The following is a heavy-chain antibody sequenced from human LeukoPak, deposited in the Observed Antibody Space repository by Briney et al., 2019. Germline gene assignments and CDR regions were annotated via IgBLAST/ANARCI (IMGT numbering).Heavy chain of an antibody. J-gene: IGHJ5*02. CDR2: INPNSGGT. CDR1: GYTFTGHY. CDR3: ARTPQWELLNWFDP. Sequence: GASVKVSCKASGYTFTGHYVHWVRQAPGQGLEWMGWINPNSGGTDFAQKFQGRVTMTRDTSISTAYMELSRLRSDDTAVYYCARTPQWELLNWFDPWGQGTLVIVSS. V-gene: IGHV1-2*02. D-gene: IGHD1-26*01.